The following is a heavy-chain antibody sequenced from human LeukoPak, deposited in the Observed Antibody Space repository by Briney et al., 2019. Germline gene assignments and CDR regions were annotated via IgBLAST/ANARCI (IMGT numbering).Heavy chain of an antibody. CDR1: GFTFRSYD. V-gene: IGHV3-13*01. CDR3: ARDIVGATGDAFDI. D-gene: IGHD1-26*01. J-gene: IGHJ3*02. Sequence: GGSLRLSCAASGFTFRSYDMHWVRQTTGKGLEWVSGIGTAGDTHYPGSVKGRFTTSRENAKNSLYLQMNSLRAGDTAVYYCARDIVGATGDAFDIWGQGTMVTVSS. CDR2: IGTAGDT.